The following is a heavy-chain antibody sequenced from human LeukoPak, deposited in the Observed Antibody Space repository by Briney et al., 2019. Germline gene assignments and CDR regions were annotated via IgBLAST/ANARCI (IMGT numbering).Heavy chain of an antibody. Sequence: GRSLRLSCAASGFTFSSYGMHWVRQAPGKGLEWVAVIWYDGSNKYYADSVKGRFTISRDNSKKTLYLQMNSLRAEDTAVYYCARDYVYYYYGMDVWGQGTTVTVCS. V-gene: IGHV3-33*01. CDR1: GFTFSSYG. CDR3: ARDYVYYYYGMDV. J-gene: IGHJ6*02. D-gene: IGHD3-16*01. CDR2: IWYDGSNK.